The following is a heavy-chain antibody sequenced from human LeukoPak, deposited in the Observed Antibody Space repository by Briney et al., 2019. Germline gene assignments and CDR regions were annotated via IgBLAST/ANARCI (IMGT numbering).Heavy chain of an antibody. D-gene: IGHD3-22*01. CDR2: IKQDGSEK. J-gene: IGHJ4*02. CDR3: ARDGDISGYSD. V-gene: IGHV3-7*03. CDR1: GYTFTGYY. Sequence: GASVKVSCKASGYTFTGYYMHWVRQAPGKGLEWVANIKQDGSEKYYVDSVKGRFTISRDNAKNSLYLQMNSLRADDTAVYYCARDGDISGYSDWGQGTLVTVSS.